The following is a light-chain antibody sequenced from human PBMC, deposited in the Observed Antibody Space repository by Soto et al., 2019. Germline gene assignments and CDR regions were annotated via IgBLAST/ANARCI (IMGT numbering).Light chain of an antibody. CDR2: AAT. J-gene: IGKJ1*01. CDR3: LQVANFPRT. CDR1: QDINSR. V-gene: IGKV1-12*01. Sequence: DIQMTQSPSSVSASVGDTVTITCRASQDINSRLAWFQQQPGRPPKYVIQAATMLQSGFPSRFAGSGSGRDFTLTIHTLQPEDSATYYCLQVANFPRTFG.